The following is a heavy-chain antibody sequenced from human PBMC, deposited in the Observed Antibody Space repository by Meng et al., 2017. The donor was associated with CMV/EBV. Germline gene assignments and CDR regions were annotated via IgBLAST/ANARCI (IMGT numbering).Heavy chain of an antibody. CDR1: GFKFGDYV. Sequence: GGSLRLSCIASGFKFGDYVMSWVRQAPGKGLEWVGFIRGRGYGETTEYAASVKGRFTISRDDSKGIAYLQMNSLRTEDTAMYHCTRDWGDYDYVWGSDWGQGTLVTVSS. V-gene: IGHV3-49*04. D-gene: IGHD3-16*01. J-gene: IGHJ4*02. CDR2: IRGRGYGETT. CDR3: TRDWGDYDYVWGSD.